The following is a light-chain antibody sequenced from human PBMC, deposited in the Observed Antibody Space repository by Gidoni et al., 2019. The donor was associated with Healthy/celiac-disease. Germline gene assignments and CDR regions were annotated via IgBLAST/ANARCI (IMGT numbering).Light chain of an antibody. Sequence: DNVMTHSLPSLPVTPVEPASIPCRSSQCLLLDNGRNYFHWYLQKPGQAPQLLIYLGSNRDSGVPDRFSGSGSGTDFTLKISRVEAEDVGVYYCLQALHTPPTFGQGTKVEIK. CDR2: LGS. CDR3: LQALHTPPT. CDR1: QCLLLDNGRNY. V-gene: IGKV2-28*01. J-gene: IGKJ1*01.